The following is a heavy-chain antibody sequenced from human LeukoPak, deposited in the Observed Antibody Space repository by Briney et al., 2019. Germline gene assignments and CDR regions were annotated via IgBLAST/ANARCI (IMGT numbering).Heavy chain of an antibody. D-gene: IGHD3-10*01. CDR1: GFTFSSYS. CDR2: ISSSSSTI. V-gene: IGHV3-48*04. Sequence: GGSLRLSCAASGFTFSSYSMNWVRQAPGKGLEWVSYISSSSSTIYYADSVKGRFTISRDNAKNSLYLQMNSLRAEDTAVYYCARDLEGAPLWFGEPNRPKYFQHWGQGTLVTVSS. J-gene: IGHJ1*01. CDR3: ARDLEGAPLWFGEPNRPKYFQH.